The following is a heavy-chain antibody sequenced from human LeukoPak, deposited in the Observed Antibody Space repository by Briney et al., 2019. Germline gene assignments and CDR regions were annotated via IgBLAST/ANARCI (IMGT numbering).Heavy chain of an antibody. V-gene: IGHV4-59*11. CDR2: IHFSGST. CDR1: DASISGHY. CDR3: ARDQGGYNYDY. D-gene: IGHD5-24*01. Sequence: SGTLSLTCTVSDASISGHYWSWIRQPPGKGLEWIGSIHFSGSTNYNPSLRSRVTISVDTSKNQLSLKLSSVTAADTAVYYCARDQGGYNYDYWGQGTLVTVSS. J-gene: IGHJ4*02.